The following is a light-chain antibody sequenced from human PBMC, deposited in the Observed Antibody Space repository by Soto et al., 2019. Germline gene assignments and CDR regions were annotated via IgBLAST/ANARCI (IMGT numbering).Light chain of an antibody. Sequence: EIVLTQSPGTLSLSPGERATLSCTASQSDNNNYLAWYQQKPGQAPRLLIYGASSRATGIPDRFSGSGSGTDFTLTISRLEPEDFAVYYCQQYGSSQYTFGQGTKLEIK. CDR1: QSDNNNY. CDR3: QQYGSSQYT. CDR2: GAS. J-gene: IGKJ2*01. V-gene: IGKV3-20*01.